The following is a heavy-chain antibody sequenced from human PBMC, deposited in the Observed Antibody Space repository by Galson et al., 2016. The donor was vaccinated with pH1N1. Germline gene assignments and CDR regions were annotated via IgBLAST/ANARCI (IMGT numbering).Heavy chain of an antibody. V-gene: IGHV1-69*10. Sequence: SVKVSCKASGGTFNNYAISWVRQAPEQGLEWMGGIIPILGTGNYAQKFQGRVTITADKSTSTAYMELNSLRSEDTALYYCARAATVTPDYYYGMDVWGQGTTVTVSS. CDR1: GGTFNNYA. CDR3: ARAATVTPDYYYGMDV. CDR2: IIPILGTG. D-gene: IGHD4-17*01. J-gene: IGHJ6*02.